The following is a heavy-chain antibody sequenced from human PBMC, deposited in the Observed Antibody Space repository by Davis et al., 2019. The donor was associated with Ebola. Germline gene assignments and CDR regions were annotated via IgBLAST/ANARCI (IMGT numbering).Heavy chain of an antibody. J-gene: IGHJ4*02. CDR2: IIPLFGTT. CDR1: GYTFTSYD. V-gene: IGHV1-69*06. CDR3: ARGPSVATAHYFDY. Sequence: AASVKVSCKASGYTFTSYDINWVRQAPGQGLEWMGGIIPLFGTTNYAQKFRGRVMITADKSTRIAYMELNSLTSEDTAVYYCARGPSVATAHYFDYWGQGTLVTVSS. D-gene: IGHD2-21*02.